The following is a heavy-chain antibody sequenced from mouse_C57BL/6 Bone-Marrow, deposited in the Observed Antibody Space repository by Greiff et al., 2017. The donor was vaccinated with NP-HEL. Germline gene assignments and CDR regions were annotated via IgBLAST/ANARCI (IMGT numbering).Heavy chain of an antibody. Sequence: VQLQQSVAELVRPGASVKLSCTASGFNFKNSYMHWVKQRPEQGLEWIGRIDPANGNTKYATKFQGKATITADTSSNTAYLQLSSLTSEDTAIYYCCLDDGDPCWYFDVWGKGTTVTVSS. CDR3: CLDDGDPCWYFDV. J-gene: IGHJ1*03. CDR2: IDPANGNT. V-gene: IGHV14-3*01. D-gene: IGHD2-3*01. CDR1: GFNFKNSY.